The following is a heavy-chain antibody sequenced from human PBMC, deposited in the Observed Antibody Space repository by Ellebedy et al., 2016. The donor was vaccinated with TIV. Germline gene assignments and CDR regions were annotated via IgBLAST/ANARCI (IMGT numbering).Heavy chain of an antibody. Sequence: MPSETLSLTCTVSGGSISSYYWSWIRQPAGKGLEWIGESNHGGSTNYNPSLKSRVTISVDTSKNQFSLNLNSVTAADTAVYYCARAPWGSRWYYLDYWGQGILVTVSS. CDR2: SNHGGST. D-gene: IGHD6-13*01. V-gene: IGHV4-34*01. CDR3: ARAPWGSRWYYLDY. J-gene: IGHJ4*02. CDR1: GGSISSYY.